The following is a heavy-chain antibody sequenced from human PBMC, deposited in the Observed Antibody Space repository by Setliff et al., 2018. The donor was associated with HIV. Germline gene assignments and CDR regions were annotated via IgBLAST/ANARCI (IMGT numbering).Heavy chain of an antibody. D-gene: IGHD6-19*01. Sequence: SETLSLTCAVYGGSFSGYYWSWIRQPPGKGLEWIGSIYYSGSTYYNPSLKSRVTISVDTSKNQFSLKLSSVTAADTAVYYCAGQIAVAGLLDYWGQGTLVTVSS. CDR1: GGSFSGYY. J-gene: IGHJ4*02. CDR2: IYYSGST. CDR3: AGQIAVAGLLDY. V-gene: IGHV4-34*01.